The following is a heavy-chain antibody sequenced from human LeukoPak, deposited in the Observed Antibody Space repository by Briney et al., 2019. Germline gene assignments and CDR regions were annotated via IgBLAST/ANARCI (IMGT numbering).Heavy chain of an antibody. J-gene: IGHJ4*02. CDR3: ARRLGYDRLYYFDY. D-gene: IGHD5-12*01. CDR1: GYSFTSYW. CDR2: IYPDDSDT. Sequence: GESLKISCKGSGYSFTSYWIGWVRQMPGKGLEWMGIIYPDDSDTRYSPSFQGQVTISADKSISTAYLQWSSLKASVSAMYYCARRLGYDRLYYFDYWGQGTLVTVSS. V-gene: IGHV5-51*01.